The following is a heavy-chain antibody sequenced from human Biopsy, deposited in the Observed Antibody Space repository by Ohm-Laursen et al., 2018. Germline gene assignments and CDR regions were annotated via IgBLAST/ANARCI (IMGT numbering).Heavy chain of an antibody. J-gene: IGHJ4*02. Sequence: GASVKVSCKASGYTFTSYAISWVRQAPGQGLEWMGWSSGYNGKTNYAQKFQGRLIMTTDTSTSTAYMDLSSLRSEDTAVYYCAADINVWNVNYWGQGTQVTVSS. CDR1: GYTFTSYA. CDR2: SSGYNGKT. D-gene: IGHD1-1*01. CDR3: AADINVWNVNY. V-gene: IGHV1-18*01.